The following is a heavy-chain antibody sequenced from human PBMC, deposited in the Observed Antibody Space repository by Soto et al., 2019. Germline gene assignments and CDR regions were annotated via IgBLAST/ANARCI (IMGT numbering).Heavy chain of an antibody. Sequence: PGGSLRLSCTASGFTFGEYAMSWFRQAPGKGLEWVGYIRSKSFCGTTEYAASVKGRFTISRDDSKSIAYLQMDSLETEDTAVYYCTRRQYLDYWGQGILVTVSS. J-gene: IGHJ4*02. CDR3: TRRQYLDY. V-gene: IGHV3-49*03. CDR1: GFTFGEYA. CDR2: IRSKSFCGTT.